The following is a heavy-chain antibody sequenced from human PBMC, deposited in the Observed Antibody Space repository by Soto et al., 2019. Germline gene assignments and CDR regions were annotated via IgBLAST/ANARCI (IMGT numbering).Heavy chain of an antibody. V-gene: IGHV1-69*13. D-gene: IGHD3-9*01. CDR1: GGTFSSYA. CDR3: ARDRVDDILTGYLAPGYYYGMDV. J-gene: IGHJ6*02. Sequence: ASVKVSCKASGGTFSSYAISWVRQAPGQGLEWMGGIIPIFGTANYAQKFQGRVTITADESTSTAYMELSSLRSEDTAVYYCARDRVDDILTGYLAPGYYYGMDVWGQGTTVTVS. CDR2: IIPIFGTA.